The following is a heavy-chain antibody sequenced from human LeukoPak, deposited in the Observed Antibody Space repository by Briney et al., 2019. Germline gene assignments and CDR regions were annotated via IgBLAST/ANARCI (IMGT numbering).Heavy chain of an antibody. CDR3: ARRGGDSSGNFDY. J-gene: IGHJ4*02. Sequence: PSETLSLTCAVSGGSISGTTSYWGWIRQPPGKGLEWIGRIYYSGSTFYNPSLKSRVTISVDTSKKQFSLRLSSVTAADTAVYYCARRGGDSSGNFDYWGQGTLVTVSS. V-gene: IGHV4-39*07. CDR1: GGSISGTTSY. CDR2: IYYSGST. D-gene: IGHD3-22*01.